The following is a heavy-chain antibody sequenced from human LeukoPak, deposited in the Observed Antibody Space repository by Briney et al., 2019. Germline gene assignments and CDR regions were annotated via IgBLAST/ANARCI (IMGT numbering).Heavy chain of an antibody. CDR3: ARGYCSGGSCYEFDY. J-gene: IGHJ4*02. V-gene: IGHV3-48*02. CDR2: ISSSSSTI. CDR1: GFTFSSYS. D-gene: IGHD2-15*01. Sequence: GGSLRLSCAASGFTFSSYSMNWVRQAPGKGLEWVSYISSSSSTIYYADSVKGRFTISRDNAKNSLYPQMNSLRDEDTAVYYCARGYCSGGSCYEFDYWGQGTLVTVSS.